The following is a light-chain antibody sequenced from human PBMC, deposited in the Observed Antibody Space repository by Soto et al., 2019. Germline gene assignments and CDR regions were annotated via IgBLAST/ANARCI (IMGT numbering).Light chain of an antibody. CDR1: QGITNR. V-gene: IGKV1D-12*01. CDR2: EAS. Sequence: DMQLTQSPSSVSASVGDRVTITCRASQGITNRLAWYQQKPGKAPKLLIYEASSLQSGVPSRISGSGSGTDFTHTISSLQPEDFATYYCQQANSLPITFGQGTRLEIK. J-gene: IGKJ5*01. CDR3: QQANSLPIT.